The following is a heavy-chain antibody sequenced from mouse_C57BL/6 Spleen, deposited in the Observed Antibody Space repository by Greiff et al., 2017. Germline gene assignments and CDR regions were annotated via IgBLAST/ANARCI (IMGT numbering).Heavy chain of an antibody. CDR1: GYSFTDYN. CDR3: ASRTTVVGRNYFDY. J-gene: IGHJ2*01. D-gene: IGHD1-1*01. Sequence: VQLQLSGPELVKPGASVKISCKASGYSFTDYNMNWVKQSNGKSLEWIGVINPNYGTTSYNQKFKGKATLTVDQSSSTAYMQLNSLTSEDSAVYYCASRTTVVGRNYFDYWGQGTTLTVSS. V-gene: IGHV1-39*01. CDR2: INPNYGTT.